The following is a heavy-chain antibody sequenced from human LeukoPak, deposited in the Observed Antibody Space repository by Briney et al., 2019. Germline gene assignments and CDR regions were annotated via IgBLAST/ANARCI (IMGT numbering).Heavy chain of an antibody. J-gene: IGHJ3*02. CDR1: GYIFTGYY. D-gene: IGHD1-7*01. CDR2: INPNSGDT. CDR3: ARAAWNYVGAFDI. Sequence: ASVKVSCKASGYIFTGYYMHWVRQAPGQGLEWMGWINPNSGDTNYAQKFQGRVTMTRDTSISAAYMELSSLRSEDTAVYYCARAAWNYVGAFDIWGQGTMVTVSS. V-gene: IGHV1-2*02.